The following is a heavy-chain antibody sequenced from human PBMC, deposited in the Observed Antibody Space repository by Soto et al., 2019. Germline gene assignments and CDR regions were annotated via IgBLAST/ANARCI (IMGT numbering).Heavy chain of an antibody. D-gene: IGHD5-18*01. CDR2: ISYDGSNK. CDR3: ARVPIVDTAMVYY. V-gene: IGHV3-30-3*01. Sequence: PGGSLRLSCAASGFTFSSYAMHWVRQAPGKGLEWVAVISYDGSNKYYADSVKGRFTISRDNSKNTLYLQMNSLRAEDTAVYYCARVPIVDTAMVYYWGQGTLVTVSS. J-gene: IGHJ4*02. CDR1: GFTFSSYA.